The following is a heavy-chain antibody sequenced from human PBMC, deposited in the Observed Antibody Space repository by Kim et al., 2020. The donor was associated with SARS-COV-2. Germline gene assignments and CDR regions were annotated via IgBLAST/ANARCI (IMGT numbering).Heavy chain of an antibody. D-gene: IGHD1-26*01. CDR2: INSDGSIT. V-gene: IGHV3-74*01. CDR3: ARPSRGRYYY. Sequence: GGSLRLSCAASGFTFTSYGIHWVRQAPGKGLVWVSQINSDGSITTYADSVKGRFTISRDNAKNTVYLQMNDLRAEDTALYYCARPSRGRYYYWGQGTLVTVSS. J-gene: IGHJ4*02. CDR1: GFTFTSYG.